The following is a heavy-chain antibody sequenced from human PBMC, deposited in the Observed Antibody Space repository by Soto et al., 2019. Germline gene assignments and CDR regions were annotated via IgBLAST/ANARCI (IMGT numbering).Heavy chain of an antibody. CDR3: ARAYSYGSGRFDY. CDR1: GDSISSGDYY. CDR2: IYYSGTT. V-gene: IGHV4-30-4*01. D-gene: IGHD3-10*01. Sequence: SETLSLTCTVSGDSISSGDYYWSWIRQPPGKGLEWIGYIYYSGTTYYNPSLRSRVIISVDTSKNQFSLKLSSVTAADTAVHYCARAYSYGSGRFDYWGQGNLVTVSS. J-gene: IGHJ4*02.